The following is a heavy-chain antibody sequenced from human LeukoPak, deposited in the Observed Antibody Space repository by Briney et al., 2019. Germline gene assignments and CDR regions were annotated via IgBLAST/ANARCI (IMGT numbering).Heavy chain of an antibody. CDR2: IRYDGSNK. V-gene: IGHV3-30*02. CDR1: GFTFDDYA. Sequence: GGSLRLSCAASGFTFDDYAMHWVRQAPGKGLEWVAFIRYDGSNKYYADSVKGRFTISRDNSKNTLYLQMNSLRAEDTAVYYCARERVPGGLYSSSWSFDYWGQGTLVTVSS. J-gene: IGHJ4*02. D-gene: IGHD6-13*01. CDR3: ARERVPGGLYSSSWSFDY.